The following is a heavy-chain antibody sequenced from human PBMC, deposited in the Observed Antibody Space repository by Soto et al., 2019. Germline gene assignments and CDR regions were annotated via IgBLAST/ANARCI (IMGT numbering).Heavy chain of an antibody. V-gene: IGHV3-9*01. D-gene: IGHD5-18*01. CDR3: AKDMVGVWLVFEI. CDR1: GFTFDDYA. Sequence: GGSLRLSCAASGFTFDDYAMHWVRQAPGKGLEWVSGISWNSGSIGYADSVKGRFTISRDNAKNSLYLQMNSLRAEDTALYYCAKDMVGVWLVFEIWGQGTMVTVSS. J-gene: IGHJ3*02. CDR2: ISWNSGSI.